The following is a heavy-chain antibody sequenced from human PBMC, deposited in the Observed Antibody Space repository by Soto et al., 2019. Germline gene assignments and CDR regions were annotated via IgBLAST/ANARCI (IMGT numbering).Heavy chain of an antibody. CDR3: AKVSSSWYAGFFDL. CDR1: GFTFSRHA. Sequence: EVQLLESGGGLVQPGGSLRLSCTASGFTFSRHAMTWVRQAPGKGLEWVSGLSDSGGSIYYADSVKGRFTISRDNSMNPRDLQRNTLRAEDTAIYYCAKVSSSWYAGFFDLWGQGTLVTVSS. V-gene: IGHV3-23*01. D-gene: IGHD6-13*01. CDR2: LSDSGGSI. J-gene: IGHJ4*02.